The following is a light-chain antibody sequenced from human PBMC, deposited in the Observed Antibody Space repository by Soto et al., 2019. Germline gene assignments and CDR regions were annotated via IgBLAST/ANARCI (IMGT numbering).Light chain of an antibody. J-gene: IGLJ2*01. V-gene: IGLV1-44*01. Sequence: QSVLTQPPSASGTPGQRVTISCSGSRSNIGSNTVNWYQQLPGTAPKLLIYSNNQRPSGVPDRFSGSKSGTSASLAISGLQSEDEADYYCTSYTINITLGVIFGGGTKLTVL. CDR3: TSYTINITLGVI. CDR2: SNN. CDR1: RSNIGSNT.